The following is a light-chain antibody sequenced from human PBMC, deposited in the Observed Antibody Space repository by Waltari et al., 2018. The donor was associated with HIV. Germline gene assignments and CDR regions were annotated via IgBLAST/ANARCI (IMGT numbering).Light chain of an antibody. V-gene: IGKV3-15*01. J-gene: IGKJ3*01. CDR1: QNVSSH. CDR3: QQYSEWPLT. Sequence: ESLMAQSPYTLYLSPGERATLSCRASQNVSSHLAWYQQRPGQTPSLLMYEASTRATDVPVRFSGSGSGSEFYLTISSLQSEDIGVYFCQQYSEWPLTFGPGTRLNIK. CDR2: EAS.